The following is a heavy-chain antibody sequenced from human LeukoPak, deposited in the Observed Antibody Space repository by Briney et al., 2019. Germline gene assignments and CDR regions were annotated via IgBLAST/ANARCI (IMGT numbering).Heavy chain of an antibody. Sequence: SETLSLTCTVSGGSIRTYYWSWIRQPPGKGLEWIGYIYTSGSTNYNPSLKSRVTMSLDTSENQFSLKLSSVTAADTSVYYCARGDFYRYYFDYWGQGTLVTVSS. CDR3: ARGDFYRYYFDY. V-gene: IGHV4-4*09. J-gene: IGHJ4*02. CDR1: GGSIRTYY. CDR2: IYTSGST. D-gene: IGHD2/OR15-2a*01.